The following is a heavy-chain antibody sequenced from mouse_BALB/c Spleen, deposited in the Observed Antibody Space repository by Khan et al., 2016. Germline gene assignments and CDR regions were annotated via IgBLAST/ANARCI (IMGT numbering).Heavy chain of an antibody. CDR3: AKTYYNGSSPWYFDV. CDR2: IRYSGST. Sequence: EVQLQESGPGLVKPSQSLSLTCTVTGHSITSDYAWNWIRQFPGNKLEWMGYIRYSGSTSYNPSLKSRISITRATSKNQILLQFNSVTTEDTATYYCAKTYYNGSSPWYFDVWGAGTTVTVTS. D-gene: IGHD1-1*01. V-gene: IGHV3-2*02. CDR1: GHSITSDYA. J-gene: IGHJ1*01.